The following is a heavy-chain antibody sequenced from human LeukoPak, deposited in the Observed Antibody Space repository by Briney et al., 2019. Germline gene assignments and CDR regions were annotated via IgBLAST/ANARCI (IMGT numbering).Heavy chain of an antibody. J-gene: IGHJ4*02. CDR1: GFTVSSKY. CDR3: AREWYFDY. V-gene: IGHV3-66*01. Sequence: PGGSLRLSCAASGFTVSSKYMSWVRQAPGKGLEWVSIIYSGGNTYYTDSVKGRFTISRDNSKNTLYLQMNSLRAEDTAVYYCAREWYFDYWGQGTLVTVSS. CDR2: IYSGGNT.